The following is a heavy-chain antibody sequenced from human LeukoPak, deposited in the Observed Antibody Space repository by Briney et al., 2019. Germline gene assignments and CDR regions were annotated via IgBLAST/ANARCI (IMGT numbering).Heavy chain of an antibody. CDR1: GGSISSSSYY. Sequence: PSETLSLTCTVAGGSISSSSYYWGWIRQPPGKGLEWFRSIYYSGSTYYNPSLKSRVTISVDTSKNQFSLKLSSVTAADTAVYYCARAATVDAFDIWGQGTMVTVSS. CDR3: ARAATVDAFDI. V-gene: IGHV4-39*07. CDR2: IYYSGST. D-gene: IGHD1-26*01. J-gene: IGHJ3*02.